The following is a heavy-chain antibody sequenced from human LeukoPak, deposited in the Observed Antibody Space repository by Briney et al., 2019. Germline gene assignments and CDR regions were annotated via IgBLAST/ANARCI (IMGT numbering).Heavy chain of an antibody. CDR1: GYTFTTYY. D-gene: IGHD5-12*01. CDR3: ARDAGGYSGKYGMDV. CDR2: INPSGGST. J-gene: IGHJ6*02. V-gene: IGHV1-46*01. Sequence: ASVKVSSKASGYTFTTYYMHWVRQAPGQGLEWMGLINPSGGSTSYAQKFQGRVTMTRDTSTSTVYMELSSLRSEDTAVYYCARDAGGYSGKYGMDVWGQGTTVTVSS.